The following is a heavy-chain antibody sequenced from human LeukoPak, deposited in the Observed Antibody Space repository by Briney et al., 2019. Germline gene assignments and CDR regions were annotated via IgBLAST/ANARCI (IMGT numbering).Heavy chain of an antibody. CDR1: GGSFSGYY. V-gene: IGHV4-34*01. J-gene: IGHJ4*02. CDR3: ARVNRAYYYDSSGYNY. Sequence: SETLSLTCAVYGGSFSGYYWSWIRQPPGKGLEWIGKINYSVSTNYNPSLKSRVTISVDTSKNQFSLKLSSVTAADTAVYYCARVNRAYYYDSSGYNYWGQGTLVTVSS. CDR2: INYSVST. D-gene: IGHD3-22*01.